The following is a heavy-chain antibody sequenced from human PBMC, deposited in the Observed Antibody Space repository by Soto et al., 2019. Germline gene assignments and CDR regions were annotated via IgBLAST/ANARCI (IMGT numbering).Heavy chain of an antibody. CDR3: ARGSRYSYGYDVHYYYYMDV. Sequence: QVQLQASGPGLVKPSETLSLTCTVSGGSISSYYWSWIRQPPGKGLEWIGYIYYSGSTNYNSSLTTRTTISVDTSKNHCSLKLSSVTVADTAVYYCARGSRYSYGYDVHYYYYMDVWGKGTTVTVSS. J-gene: IGHJ6*03. CDR2: IYYSGST. CDR1: GGSISSYY. V-gene: IGHV4-59*01. D-gene: IGHD5-18*01.